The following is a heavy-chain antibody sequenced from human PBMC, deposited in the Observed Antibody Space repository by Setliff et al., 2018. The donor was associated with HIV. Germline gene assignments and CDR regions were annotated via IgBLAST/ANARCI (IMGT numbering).Heavy chain of an antibody. CDR2: INPNSDVA. Sequence: ASVKVSCKASGYMFTEYYIHWVRQAPGQGLEWMGWINPNSDVANYAKKFQGRVTMTRDTAISTAYMELTRLRSDDTAIYYCAKSPGIYYYDSSGHYLLYWCQGALVTVSS. CDR1: GYMFTEYY. V-gene: IGHV1-2*02. J-gene: IGHJ4*02. CDR3: AKSPGIYYYDSSGHYLLY. D-gene: IGHD3-22*01.